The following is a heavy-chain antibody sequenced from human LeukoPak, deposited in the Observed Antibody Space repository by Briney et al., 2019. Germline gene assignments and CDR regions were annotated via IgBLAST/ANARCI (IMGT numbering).Heavy chain of an antibody. CDR1: GYTFTAYY. CDR2: IKPDSGSS. V-gene: IGHV1-2*02. J-gene: IGHJ4*02. CDR3: ARARVPIAVAGLYYFDY. D-gene: IGHD6-19*01. Sequence: ASVKVSCKASGYTFTAYYIHWLRQAPGQRPEGMGWIKPDSGSSHYAQKFQGRVTMTRDTSSNSAHMDLTRLKSDDRDVYYCARARVPIAVAGLYYFDYWGQGALVTVSS.